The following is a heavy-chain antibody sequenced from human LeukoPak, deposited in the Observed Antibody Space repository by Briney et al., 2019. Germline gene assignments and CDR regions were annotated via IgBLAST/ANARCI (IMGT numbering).Heavy chain of an antibody. J-gene: IGHJ5*02. CDR2: IYISGST. Sequence: PSETLSLTCTVSGGSISSGSYYWSWIRQPAGKGLEWIGRIYISGSTNHNPSLKSRVTISVDTSKNQFSLTLSSVTAADTAVCYCARLESAAAGNRWFDPWGQGILVTVSS. CDR3: ARLESAAAGNRWFDP. CDR1: GGSISSGSYY. D-gene: IGHD6-13*01. V-gene: IGHV4-61*02.